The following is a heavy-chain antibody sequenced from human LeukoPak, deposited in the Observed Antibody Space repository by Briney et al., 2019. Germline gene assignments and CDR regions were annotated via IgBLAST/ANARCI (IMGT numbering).Heavy chain of an antibody. CDR3: ARGQWLDY. V-gene: IGHV3-21*01. CDR1: GFTFSTYT. J-gene: IGHJ4*02. CDR2: ISSSSSYI. Sequence: GGSLRLSCAASGFTFSTYTMNWVRQAPGKGLEWVSSISSSSSYIAYSDSVKGRFTISRDNAKNSLYLQMNSLRAEDTAVFYCARGQWLDYWGQGTLLIVSS. D-gene: IGHD6-19*01.